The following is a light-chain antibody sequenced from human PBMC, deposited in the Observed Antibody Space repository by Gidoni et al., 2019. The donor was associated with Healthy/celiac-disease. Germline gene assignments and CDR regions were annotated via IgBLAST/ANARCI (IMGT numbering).Light chain of an antibody. CDR2: GKN. V-gene: IGLV3-19*01. J-gene: IGLJ2*01. CDR1: SLRNYY. CDR3: NSRDSSGNHLEV. Sequence: SSELTQDPAVSVALGQTVRITCQGDSLRNYYASWYQQKPGPAPVLVIYGKNNRPSGIPDRFSGSSAGTTASLTITGAQAEDEADYYCNSRDSSGNHLEVFGGGTKLTVL.